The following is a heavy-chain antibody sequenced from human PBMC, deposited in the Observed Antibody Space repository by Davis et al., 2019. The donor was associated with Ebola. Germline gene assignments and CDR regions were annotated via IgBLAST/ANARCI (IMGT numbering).Heavy chain of an antibody. CDR1: GFTFDDYA. V-gene: IGHV3-9*01. Sequence: SLKISCAASGFTFDDYAMHWVRQAPGKGLEWVSGISWNSGSIGYADSVKGRFTISRDNAKNSLYLQMNSLRAEDTALYYCAKDIQGGIVVVVAATAFDYWGQGTLVTVSS. J-gene: IGHJ4*02. CDR2: ISWNSGSI. CDR3: AKDIQGGIVVVVAATAFDY. D-gene: IGHD2-15*01.